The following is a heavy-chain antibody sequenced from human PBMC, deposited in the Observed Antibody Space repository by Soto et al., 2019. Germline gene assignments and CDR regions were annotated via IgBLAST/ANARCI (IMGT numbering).Heavy chain of an antibody. CDR3: ARDYYDSSGYYSGLDY. CDR2: ISSSSSTI. CDR1: GFTFSSYS. J-gene: IGHJ4*02. Sequence: GGSLRLSCAASGFTFSSYSMNWVRQAPGKGLEWVSYISSSSSTIYYADSVKGRFTISRDNAKNSLYLQMNSLRAEDTAVYYCARDYYDSSGYYSGLDYWGQGTLVTVSS. D-gene: IGHD3-22*01. V-gene: IGHV3-48*01.